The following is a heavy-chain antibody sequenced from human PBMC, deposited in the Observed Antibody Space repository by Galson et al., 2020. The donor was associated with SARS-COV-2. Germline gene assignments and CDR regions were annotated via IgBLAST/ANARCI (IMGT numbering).Heavy chain of an antibody. J-gene: IGHJ3*01. CDR2: ISCNGNQI. V-gene: IGHV3-9*01. D-gene: IGHD6-25*01. Sequence: GGSLRLSCAASGFSLDNYAMHWVRQVPGKGLEWVSAISCNGNQIGYADSVKGRFTISNDNAKRSVYVEMNSLGAEDTALYCCGRGWGSGSRGFLYVWGRGRMVIVSS. CDR1: GFSLDNYA. CDR3: GRGWGSGSRGFLYV.